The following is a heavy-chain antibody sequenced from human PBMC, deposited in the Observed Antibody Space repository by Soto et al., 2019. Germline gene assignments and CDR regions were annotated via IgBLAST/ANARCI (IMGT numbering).Heavy chain of an antibody. CDR3: ARGGIIVGANNWFDP. CDR2: IYYSGST. V-gene: IGHV4-59*01. Sequence: MASETLSLTCTVSGGSISSYYWSWIRQPPGKGLEWIGYIYYSGSTNYNPSLKSRVTISVDTSKNQFSLKLSSVTAADTAVYYCARGGIIVGANNWFDPWGQGTLVTVSS. CDR1: GGSISSYY. J-gene: IGHJ5*02. D-gene: IGHD1-26*01.